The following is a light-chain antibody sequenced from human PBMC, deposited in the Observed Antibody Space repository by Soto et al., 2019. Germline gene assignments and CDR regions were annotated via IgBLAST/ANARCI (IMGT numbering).Light chain of an antibody. CDR3: SSYTSSSTIVV. J-gene: IGLJ2*01. V-gene: IGLV2-14*01. Sequence: QSALTQPASVSGSPGQSVTISCTGTSSDVGGYNYVSWYQQHPGKAPKLMIYDVSNRPSGVPNRFSGSKSGNTASLTISGLQAEEHDDYYCSSYTSSSTIVVFGGGTKLTVL. CDR2: DVS. CDR1: SSDVGGYNY.